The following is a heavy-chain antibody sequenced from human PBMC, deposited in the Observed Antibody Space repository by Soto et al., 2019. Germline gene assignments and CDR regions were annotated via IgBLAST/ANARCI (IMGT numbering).Heavy chain of an antibody. D-gene: IGHD3-10*01. V-gene: IGHV3-7*01. CDR2: IKEDGSEA. J-gene: IGHJ4*01. CDR1: GFVCRVYW. CDR3: ARSRRQWFGGTLSYYFDF. Sequence: EVQLVESGGGLVQPGGSLRLSCAASGFVCRVYWMSWVRQAPGKGLEWVANIKEDGSEANYVDSVKGRFAVSRDKDTNSLYLQLNSLTPEDTAVYYCARSRRQWFGGTLSYYFDFWGHGTLVTVSS.